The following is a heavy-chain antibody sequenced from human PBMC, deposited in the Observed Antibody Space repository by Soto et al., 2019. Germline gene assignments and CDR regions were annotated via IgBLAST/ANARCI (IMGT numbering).Heavy chain of an antibody. Sequence: ASVKVSCKASGYTFTSYAMHWVRQAPGQRLEWMGWINAGNGNTKYSQKFQGRVTITRDTSASTAYMELSSLRSEDTAVYYCARARITIFGVVIDAFDIWGQGTMVTV. V-gene: IGHV1-3*01. CDR1: GYTFTSYA. D-gene: IGHD3-3*01. CDR3: ARARITIFGVVIDAFDI. CDR2: INAGNGNT. J-gene: IGHJ3*02.